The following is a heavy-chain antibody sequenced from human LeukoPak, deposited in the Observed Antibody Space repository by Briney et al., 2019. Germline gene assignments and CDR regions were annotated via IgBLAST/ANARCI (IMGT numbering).Heavy chain of an antibody. J-gene: IGHJ4*02. V-gene: IGHV1-2*02. CDR1: GYTFTGYY. Sequence: ASVKVSCKASGYTFTGYYMHWVRQAPGQGLEWMGWINPNSGGTNYAQKFQGRVTTTRDTSISTAYMELSRLRSDDTAVYYCARDPSYYYDSSGPVDWGQGTLVTVSS. CDR2: INPNSGGT. D-gene: IGHD3-22*01. CDR3: ARDPSYYYDSSGPVD.